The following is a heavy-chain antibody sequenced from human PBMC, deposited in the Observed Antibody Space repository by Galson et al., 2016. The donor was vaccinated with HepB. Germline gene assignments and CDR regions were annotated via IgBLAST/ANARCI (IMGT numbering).Heavy chain of an antibody. J-gene: IGHJ4*02. CDR2: ISGSGLKT. CDR3: AKFQMAVTGNVGCFDY. D-gene: IGHD6-19*01. Sequence: SLRLSCAASGFTFDTHAMNWVRQAPGKGLEWVSAISGSGLKTDYADSVKGRFTIFRDNSKNTVSLQMSNLRVGDTAVYYCAKFQMAVTGNVGCFDYWGQGALVTVSS. V-gene: IGHV3-23*01. CDR1: GFTFDTHA.